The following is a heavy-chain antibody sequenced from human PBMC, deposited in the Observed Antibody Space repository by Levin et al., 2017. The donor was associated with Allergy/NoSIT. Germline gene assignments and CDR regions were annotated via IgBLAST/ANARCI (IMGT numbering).Heavy chain of an antibody. Sequence: GESLKISCAASGFDFRSHTMTWVRQAPGKGLEWVSTLRYSGDTTHYADSVKGRFTISRDVSKDTLFLQMNSLRDEDTAVYYCAKGLYSGSPYRAFEMWGQGTMVTVSS. J-gene: IGHJ3*02. CDR1: GFDFRSHT. CDR3: AKGLYSGSPYRAFEM. V-gene: IGHV3-23*01. D-gene: IGHD1-26*01. CDR2: LRYSGDTT.